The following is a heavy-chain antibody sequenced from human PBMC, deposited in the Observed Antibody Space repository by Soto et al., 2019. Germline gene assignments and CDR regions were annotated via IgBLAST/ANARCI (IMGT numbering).Heavy chain of an antibody. CDR2: ISYDGSNK. CDR1: GFTFSSYG. J-gene: IGHJ4*02. D-gene: IGHD5-18*01. V-gene: IGHV3-30*18. CDR3: AKDSTYSYGYSDAY. Sequence: QVQLVESGGGVVQPGRSLRLSCAASGFTFSSYGMHWVRQAPGKGLEWVAVISYDGSNKYYADSVKGRFTISRDNSKNTLYLQMNSLRAEDTAVYYCAKDSTYSYGYSDAYWGQGTLVTVSS.